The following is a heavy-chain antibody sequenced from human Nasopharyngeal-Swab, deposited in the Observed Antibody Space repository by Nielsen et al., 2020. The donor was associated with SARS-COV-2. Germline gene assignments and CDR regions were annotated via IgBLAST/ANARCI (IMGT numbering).Heavy chain of an antibody. CDR2: ISTQTGYT. CDR3: ARGRGPTDY. J-gene: IGHJ4*02. CDR1: GYTFHSFD. V-gene: IGHV1-18*01. Sequence: ASVKVSCRGSGYTFHSFDVTWVRQAPGQGLEWMGWISTQTGYTNYAQRFQGRVTMTTDTFTTTAYMELRSLRFDDAAVYYCARGRGPTDYWGQRTLVTVSS. D-gene: IGHD3-10*01.